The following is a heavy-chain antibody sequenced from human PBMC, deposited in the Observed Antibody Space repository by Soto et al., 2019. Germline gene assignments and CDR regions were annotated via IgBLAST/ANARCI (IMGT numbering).Heavy chain of an antibody. D-gene: IGHD2-15*01. CDR2: IYYSGST. CDR3: AKSHSLDH. Sequence: PSETLSLTCTVSGGSVSSGSYYWSWIRQPPGKGLEWIGYIYYSGSTNYNPSLKSRVTISVDTSKNQFSLKLSSVTAADTAVYYCAKSHSLDHWGQGTVVTVSS. J-gene: IGHJ4*02. V-gene: IGHV4-61*01. CDR1: GGSVSSGSYY.